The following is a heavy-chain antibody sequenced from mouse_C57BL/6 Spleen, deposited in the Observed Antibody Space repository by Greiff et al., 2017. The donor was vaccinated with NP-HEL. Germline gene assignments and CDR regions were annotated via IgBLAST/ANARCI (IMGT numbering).Heavy chain of an antibody. Sequence: QVQLQQPGAELVKPGASVKLSCKASGYTFTSYWMQWVKQRPGQGLEWIGEIDPSDSYTTYNQKFKGKATLTVATSSSTAYMQLSSLTSEDSAVDYCARRSNDGYYRMDYWGQGTSVTVSS. CDR3: ARRSNDGYYRMDY. J-gene: IGHJ4*01. CDR1: GYTFTSYW. CDR2: IDPSDSYT. V-gene: IGHV1-50*01. D-gene: IGHD2-3*01.